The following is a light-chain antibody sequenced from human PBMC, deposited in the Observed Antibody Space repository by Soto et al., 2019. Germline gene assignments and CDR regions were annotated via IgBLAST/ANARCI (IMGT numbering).Light chain of an antibody. CDR3: QQYNSYSPYT. V-gene: IGKV1-5*03. J-gene: IGKJ2*01. Sequence: DLQMTQSPSTLSASVGDRVTITCRASQSISSCLAWYQQKPGKAPNLLIYEASSLESGVPSRFSGSGSGTEFTLTISSLQPDDFATYYCQQYNSYSPYTFGQGTKLEIK. CDR1: QSISSC. CDR2: EAS.